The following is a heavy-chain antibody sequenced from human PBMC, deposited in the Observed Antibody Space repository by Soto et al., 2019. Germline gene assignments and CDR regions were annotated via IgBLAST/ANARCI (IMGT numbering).Heavy chain of an antibody. CDR3: ARDTIVLVPDYGMDV. V-gene: IGHV1-69*13. J-gene: IGHJ6*02. CDR2: IIPIFGTA. D-gene: IGHD2-2*01. CDR1: GGTFSSYA. Sequence: SVKVSCTASGGTFSSYAISWVRQAPGQGLEWMGGIIPIFGTANYAQKFQGRVTITADESTSTAYMELSSLRSEDTAVYYCARDTIVLVPDYGMDVWGQGTTVTVSS.